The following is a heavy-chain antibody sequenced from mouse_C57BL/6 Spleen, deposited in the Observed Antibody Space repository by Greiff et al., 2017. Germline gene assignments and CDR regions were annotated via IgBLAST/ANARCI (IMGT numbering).Heavy chain of an antibody. Sequence: VQLQQSGPELVKPGASVKISCKASGYTFTDYYMNWVKQSHGKSLEWIGDINPNNGGTSYNQKFKGKATLTVDKSSSTAYKELRSLTSEDSAVYYCARSHYDYGAWFAYWGQGTLVTVSA. CDR2: INPNNGGT. D-gene: IGHD2-4*01. J-gene: IGHJ3*01. CDR3: ARSHYDYGAWFAY. V-gene: IGHV1-26*01. CDR1: GYTFTDYY.